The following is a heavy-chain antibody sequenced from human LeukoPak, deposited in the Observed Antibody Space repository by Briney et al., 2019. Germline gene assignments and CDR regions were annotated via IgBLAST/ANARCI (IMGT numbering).Heavy chain of an antibody. CDR1: GYTFTDYF. J-gene: IGHJ4*02. CDR2: INPNSGGT. V-gene: IGHV1-2*02. CDR3: ARDGGAEEGIDY. D-gene: IGHD3-16*01. Sequence: ASVKVSCKASGYTFTDYFMNWMRQAPGQGLEWMGWINPNSGGTNYAQKFQGRVTMTRDTSISTAYMELSRLRSDDTAVYYCARDGGAEEGIDYWGQGTLVTVSS.